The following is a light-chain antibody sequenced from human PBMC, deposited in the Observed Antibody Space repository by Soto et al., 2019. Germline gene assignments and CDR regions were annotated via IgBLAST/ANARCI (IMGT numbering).Light chain of an antibody. CDR1: SRDVGGGND. CDR2: EVS. V-gene: IGLV2-14*01. Sequence: QAALTQPASVSGSAGQSITISCVGTSRDVGGGNDVAWYQQHSGKAPKLMIYEVSNRPSGVSVRFSASQSGNTASLTISGLQAEDEADYYCTSYASSSTYVFGTGTKVTVL. J-gene: IGLJ1*01. CDR3: TSYASSSTYV.